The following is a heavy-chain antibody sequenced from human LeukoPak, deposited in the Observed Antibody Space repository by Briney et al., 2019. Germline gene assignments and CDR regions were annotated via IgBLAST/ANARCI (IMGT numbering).Heavy chain of an antibody. CDR2: INPSGGST. CDR3: ARLIAVAGSDY. J-gene: IGHJ4*02. CDR1: GYTFTGYY. Sequence: GASVKVSCKASGYTFTGYYMHWVRQAPGQGLEWMGIINPSGGSTSYAQKFQGRVTMTRDTSTSTVYMELSSLRSEDTAVYYCARLIAVAGSDYWGQGTLVTVSS. V-gene: IGHV1-46*01. D-gene: IGHD6-19*01.